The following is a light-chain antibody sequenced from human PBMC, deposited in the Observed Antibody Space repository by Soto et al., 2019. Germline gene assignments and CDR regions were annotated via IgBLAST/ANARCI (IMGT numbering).Light chain of an antibody. V-gene: IGLV2-14*01. J-gene: IGLJ1*01. CDR1: SSVVGAYNY. CDR2: DVS. CDR3: SSYTSSSTLV. Sequence: QSVLTQPASVPGSPGQSITISCTGTSSVVGAYNYVSWYQQHPGKGPKLMIYDVSNRPSGVSDRFSGSKSGNTASLTISGLQAEDEADYYCSSYTSSSTLVFGPGTKVTVL.